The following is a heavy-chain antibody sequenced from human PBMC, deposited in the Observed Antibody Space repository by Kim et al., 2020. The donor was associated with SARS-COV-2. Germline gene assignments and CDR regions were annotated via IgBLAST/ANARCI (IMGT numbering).Heavy chain of an antibody. V-gene: IGHV3-23*03. CDR1: GFTFSSYA. CDR3: AKGDYPLDY. Sequence: GGSLRLSCAASGFTFSSYAMSWVRQAPGKGLEWVSVIYSGGSSTYYADSVKGRFTISRDNSKNTLYLQMNSLRAEDTAVYYCAKGDYPLDYWGQGTLVTVSS. D-gene: IGHD3-10*01. CDR2: IYSGGSST. J-gene: IGHJ4*02.